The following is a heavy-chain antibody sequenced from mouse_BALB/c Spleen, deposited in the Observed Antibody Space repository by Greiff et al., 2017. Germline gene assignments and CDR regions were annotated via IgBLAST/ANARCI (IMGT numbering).Heavy chain of an antibody. V-gene: IGHV1S81*02. D-gene: IGHD2-1*01. Sequence: VQLQQPGAELVKPGASVKLSCKASGYTFTSYWMHWVKQRPGQGLEWIGEINPSNGRTNYNEKFKSKATLTVDKSSSTAYMQLSSLTSEDSAVYYCARNYGNRYFDVWGAGTTVTVSS. J-gene: IGHJ1*01. CDR2: INPSNGRT. CDR3: ARNYGNRYFDV. CDR1: GYTFTSYW.